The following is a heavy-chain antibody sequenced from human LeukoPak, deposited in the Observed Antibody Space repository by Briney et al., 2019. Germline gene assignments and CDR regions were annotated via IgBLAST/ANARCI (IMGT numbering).Heavy chain of an antibody. CDR1: GFTVSSNY. CDR3: AREYYDSSGYLGY. J-gene: IGHJ4*02. Sequence: GGSLRLSCAASGFTVSSNYMSWVRQAPGKGLEWVSVIYSGGSTYYADSVKGRFTISRDNSKNTLYLQMNSLRAEDTAVYYCAREYYDSSGYLGYWGQGTLVTVSS. V-gene: IGHV3-66*01. D-gene: IGHD3-22*01. CDR2: IYSGGST.